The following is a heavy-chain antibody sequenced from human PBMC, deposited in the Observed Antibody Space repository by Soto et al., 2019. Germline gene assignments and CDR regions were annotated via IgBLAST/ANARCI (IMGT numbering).Heavy chain of an antibody. D-gene: IGHD1-26*01. CDR1: GFTFDSYA. Sequence: GGSLRLSCAASGFTFDSYAMTWVRQAPGKGLEWVSTISGSGVNTYYADSVKGRFTVSRDNPKTTVYLQMNSLRAEDTAVYYCAKDLNGYSGSYSFPFLDSWGQGALVTV. J-gene: IGHJ4*02. V-gene: IGHV3-23*01. CDR2: ISGSGVNT. CDR3: AKDLNGYSGSYSFPFLDS.